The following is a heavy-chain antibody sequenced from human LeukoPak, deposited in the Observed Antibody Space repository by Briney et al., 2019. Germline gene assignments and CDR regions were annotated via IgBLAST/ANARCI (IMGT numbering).Heavy chain of an antibody. Sequence: PGGSLRLSCAASRFTFSNAWMNWVRQAPGKGLEWVGRIKSKAGGETTDYAAHVKGRFTISRDDSNNMVYLQMNSRKIEDTAVYYCAIDEPNYAPYDFDYWGQGTLVTVSS. CDR3: AIDEPNYAPYDFDY. CDR1: RFTFSNAW. CDR2: IKSKAGGETT. J-gene: IGHJ4*02. V-gene: IGHV3-15*01. D-gene: IGHD4/OR15-4a*01.